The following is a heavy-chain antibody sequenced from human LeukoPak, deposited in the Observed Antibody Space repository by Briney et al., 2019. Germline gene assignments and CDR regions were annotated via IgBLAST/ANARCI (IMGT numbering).Heavy chain of an antibody. CDR2: ISGSGGST. D-gene: IGHD3-9*01. J-gene: IGHJ4*02. V-gene: IGHV3-23*01. CDR3: AKGDDILTGPAVN. CDR1: GFTFSSYA. Sequence: PGGSLRLSCAASGFTFSSYAMSWVRQAPGKGLEWVSAISGSGGSTYYADSVKGRFTISRDNSKNTLYLQMNSLRAGDTAVYYCAKGDDILTGPAVNWGQGTLVTVSS.